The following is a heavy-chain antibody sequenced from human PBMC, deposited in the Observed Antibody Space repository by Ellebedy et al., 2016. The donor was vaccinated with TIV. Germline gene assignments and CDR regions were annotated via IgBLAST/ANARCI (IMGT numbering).Heavy chain of an antibody. V-gene: IGHV1-69*10. CDR1: GGSFSGSV. CDR2: IVPGLETT. Sequence: AASVKVSCKASGGSFSGSVISWARQAPGQGLELMGGIVPGLETTNYAQKFQGRLTVSADKSTNTAYMELSSLTSEDTAGYYCAADMATVGQWGQGTLVIVSS. CDR3: AADMATVGQ. J-gene: IGHJ1*01. D-gene: IGHD1-26*01.